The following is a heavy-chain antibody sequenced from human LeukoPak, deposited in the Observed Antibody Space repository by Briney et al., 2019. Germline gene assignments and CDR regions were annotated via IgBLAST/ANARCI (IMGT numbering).Heavy chain of an antibody. Sequence: SETLSLTCTVSGGSISSYYWSWIRPPPGKGLEWIGCIYTSGSTNYSPSLKSRLTISLDTSKNQFSLTLSSVTAADTAVYYCAGTFFYDSSGYPYAFDIWGQGTMVTVSS. J-gene: IGHJ3*02. CDR2: IYTSGST. CDR1: GGSISSYY. CDR3: AGTFFYDSSGYPYAFDI. D-gene: IGHD3-22*01. V-gene: IGHV4-4*09.